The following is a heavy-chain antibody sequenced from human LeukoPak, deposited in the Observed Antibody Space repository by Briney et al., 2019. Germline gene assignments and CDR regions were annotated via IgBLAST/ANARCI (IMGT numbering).Heavy chain of an antibody. CDR1: GFTVSSNS. CDR2: IYSGGNT. V-gene: IGHV3-53*01. J-gene: IGHJ6*03. D-gene: IGHD3-22*01. CDR3: ARVEDDSSGYYFYYYYYYMDV. Sequence: GGSLRLSCTVSGFTVSSNSMSWVRQAPGKGLEWVSFIYSGGNTHNSDSVKGRFTISRDNSKNTLYLQMNSLRAEDTAVYYCARVEDDSSGYYFYYYYYYMDVWGKGTTVTISS.